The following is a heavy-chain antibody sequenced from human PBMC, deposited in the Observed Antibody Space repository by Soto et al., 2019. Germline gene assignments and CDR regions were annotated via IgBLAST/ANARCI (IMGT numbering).Heavy chain of an antibody. D-gene: IGHD2-2*02. V-gene: IGHV4-61*01. Sequence: QVQLQESGPGLVKPSETLSLTCTVSGGSVSSDTHYWSWIRQPPGQRLEWIGFIYSSGSTNYNPPLKSRVTMSVDTSKTQFSLKLRSVIVADTAVYHCARFVRSCSGTTCYTRADVWGQGTTVTVSS. CDR1: GGSVSSDTHY. J-gene: IGHJ6*02. CDR3: ARFVRSCSGTTCYTRADV. CDR2: IYSSGST.